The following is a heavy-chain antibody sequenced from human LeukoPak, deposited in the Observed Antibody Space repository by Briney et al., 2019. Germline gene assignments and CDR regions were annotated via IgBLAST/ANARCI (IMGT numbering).Heavy chain of an antibody. Sequence: PGGSLRLSCAASGFTLSSYAMHWARQAPGKGLEWVAVISYDGSNKYYADSVKGRFTISRDNSKNTLYLQMNSLRAEDTAVYYCARDFILTGYSDYWGQGTLVTVSS. J-gene: IGHJ4*02. CDR3: ARDFILTGYSDY. V-gene: IGHV3-30-3*01. D-gene: IGHD3-9*01. CDR1: GFTLSSYA. CDR2: ISYDGSNK.